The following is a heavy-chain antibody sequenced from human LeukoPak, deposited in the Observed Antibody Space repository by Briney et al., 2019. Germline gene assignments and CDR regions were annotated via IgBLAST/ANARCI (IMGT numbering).Heavy chain of an antibody. D-gene: IGHD2-2*01. V-gene: IGHV4-59*01. CDR1: GGSISSYY. Sequence: SETPSLTCTVSGGSISSYYWSWIRQPPGKGLEWIGYIHYSGSTNYNPSLKSRVTISVDTSKNQFSLKLSSVTAADTAVYYCARVGVPAANLHYYYYYYMDVWGKGTTVTTSS. J-gene: IGHJ6*03. CDR3: ARVGVPAANLHYYYYYYMDV. CDR2: IHYSGST.